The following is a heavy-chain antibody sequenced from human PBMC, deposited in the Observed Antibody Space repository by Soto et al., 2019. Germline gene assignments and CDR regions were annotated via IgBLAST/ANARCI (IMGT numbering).Heavy chain of an antibody. CDR1: GFTFTIYA. CDR2: LSGSGGSI. Sequence: EVQLLESGGGLVQPGGSLRLSCAASGFTFTIYAMTWVRQAPGKGLEWVSGLSGSGGSIYYADSVKGRFTISRDNSKNTLYLQMNSLRAEDTAVYYCANASGDYGDYVRYDLHYCGQGTLVTVSS. J-gene: IGHJ4*02. V-gene: IGHV3-23*01. D-gene: IGHD4-17*01. CDR3: ANASGDYGDYVRYDLHY.